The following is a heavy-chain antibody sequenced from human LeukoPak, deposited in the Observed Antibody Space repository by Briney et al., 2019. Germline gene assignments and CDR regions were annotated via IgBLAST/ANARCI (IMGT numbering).Heavy chain of an antibody. CDR2: INSDGSST. V-gene: IGHV3-74*01. J-gene: IGHJ3*01. CDR3: AGALRYVDYAFDV. D-gene: IGHD3-9*01. Sequence: GGSLRLSCAASGFTFVPYWMHWVRQAPGKGLEWVSRINSDGSSTNYADSVEGRFTISRDNAKNTLYLQMNSLRAEDTAVYYCAGALRYVDYAFDVWGQGTMVTVSS. CDR1: GFTFVPYW.